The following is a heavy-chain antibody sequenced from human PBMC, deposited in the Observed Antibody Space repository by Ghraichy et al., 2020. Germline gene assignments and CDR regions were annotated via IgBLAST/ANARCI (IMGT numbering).Heavy chain of an antibody. J-gene: IGHJ4*02. Sequence: GALRLSCAASGFTFSSYSMNWVRQAPGKGLEWVSYISSSSSTIYYADSVKGRFTISRDNAKNSLYLQMNSLRDEDTAVYYCARARDDSSSWFKLFDYWGQGTLVTVSS. CDR3: ARARDDSSSWFKLFDY. CDR2: ISSSSSTI. D-gene: IGHD6-13*01. CDR1: GFTFSSYS. V-gene: IGHV3-48*02.